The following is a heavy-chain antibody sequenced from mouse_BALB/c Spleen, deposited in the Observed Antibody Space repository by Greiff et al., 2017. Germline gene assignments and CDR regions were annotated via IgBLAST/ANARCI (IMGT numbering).Heavy chain of an antibody. J-gene: IGHJ3*01. Sequence: VQLKQSGAELVKPGASVKLSCTASGFNIKDTYMHWVKQRPEQGLEWIGRIDPANGNTKYDPKFQGKATITADTSSNTAYLQLSSLTSEDTAVYYCATFYYRYDVAWFAYWGQGTLVTVSA. D-gene: IGHD2-14*01. CDR1: GFNIKDTY. CDR2: IDPANGNT. V-gene: IGHV14-3*02. CDR3: ATFYYRYDVAWFAY.